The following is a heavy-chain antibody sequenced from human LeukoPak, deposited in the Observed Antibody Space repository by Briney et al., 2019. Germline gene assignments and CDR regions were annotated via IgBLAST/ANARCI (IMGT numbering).Heavy chain of an antibody. CDR3: VTDEGGGGKSVG. D-gene: IGHD4-23*01. CDR1: GFIFNNYY. V-gene: IGHV1-46*02. J-gene: IGHJ4*02. Sequence: ASVKVSCKTSGFIFNNYYVHWVRQAPGQGLEWMGIINPSGGGTSNAQKFKGRVTVTRDTSTTTVYLDLNSLRSEDTAVYYCVTDEGGGGKSVGWGQGTLVTVSS. CDR2: INPSGGGT.